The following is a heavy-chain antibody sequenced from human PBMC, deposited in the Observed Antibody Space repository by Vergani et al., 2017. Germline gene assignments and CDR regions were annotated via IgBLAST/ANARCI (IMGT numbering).Heavy chain of an antibody. CDR1: GFTFSSHA. V-gene: IGHV3-23*01. J-gene: IGHJ4*02. Sequence: EVQLLQSEGAVVQPGGSLRLSCVASGFTFSSHAMSWVRQGPGQGLEWVSSIKNTGESTHYADSVKGRFTISSDSSKNTLYLQMNSLRDEDTAVYYCGRWSDKYNWGQGTLVTVSS. CDR2: IKNTGEST. D-gene: IGHD3-3*01. CDR3: GRWSDKYN.